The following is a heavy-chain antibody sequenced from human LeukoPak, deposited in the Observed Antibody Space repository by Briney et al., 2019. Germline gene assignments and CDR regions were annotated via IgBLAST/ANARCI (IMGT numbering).Heavy chain of an antibody. CDR2: IYYTGST. CDR1: GGSISSYY. Sequence: PSETLSLTCTVSGGSISSYYWNWIRQPPGKGLEWIGFIYYTGSTSYNPSLKSRATISVDTSKNQFSLKLSSVTAADTAVYYCARDYYDSSGTNHNLGYWGQGTLVTVSS. J-gene: IGHJ4*02. CDR3: ARDYYDSSGTNHNLGY. V-gene: IGHV4-59*12. D-gene: IGHD3-22*01.